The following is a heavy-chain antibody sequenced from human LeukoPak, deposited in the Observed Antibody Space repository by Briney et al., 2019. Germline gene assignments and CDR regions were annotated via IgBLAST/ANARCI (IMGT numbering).Heavy chain of an antibody. J-gene: IGHJ4*02. CDR3: ARVGYCSGGSCYSYDY. CDR2: ISGSGGST. CDR1: GFTFSSYA. V-gene: IGHV3-23*01. D-gene: IGHD2-15*01. Sequence: GGSLRLSCAASGFTFSSYAMSWVRQAPGKGLEWVSAISGSGGSTYYADSAKGRCTISRDNSKNTLYLQMNSLRAEDTAVYYCARVGYCSGGSCYSYDYWGQGTLVTVSS.